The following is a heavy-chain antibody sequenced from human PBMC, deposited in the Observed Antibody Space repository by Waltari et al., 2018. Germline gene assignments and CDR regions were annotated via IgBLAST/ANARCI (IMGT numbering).Heavy chain of an antibody. Sequence: QVQLQQWGAGLLKPSETLSLTCAVYGGSFSGYYWSWIRQPPGKGLEWMGEINHSGSTKYNPSLKSRVTISVDTSKNQFSLKLSSVTAADTAVYYCARAGGPGIAARQRKVDYWGQGTLVTVSS. V-gene: IGHV4-34*01. D-gene: IGHD6-6*01. CDR3: ARAGGPGIAARQRKVDY. J-gene: IGHJ4*02. CDR1: GGSFSGYY. CDR2: INHSGST.